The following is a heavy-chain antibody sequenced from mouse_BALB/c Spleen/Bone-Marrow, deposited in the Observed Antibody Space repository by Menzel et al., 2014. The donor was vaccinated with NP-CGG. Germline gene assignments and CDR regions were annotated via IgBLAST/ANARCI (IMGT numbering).Heavy chain of an antibody. V-gene: IGHV1-77*01. Sequence: VQLHQSGPELVKPGASVKMSCKASGYTFTDCVITWVKQRTGQGLEWIGEIYPGSGRTYYNEKFKGKAKLTADKSSNTGYMQLGSLTSGDSAVYFCARLDGNYRYAMDYWCQGASVTVSS. CDR3: ARLDGNYRYAMDY. J-gene: IGHJ4*01. CDR1: GYTFTDCV. D-gene: IGHD2-1*01. CDR2: IYPGSGRT.